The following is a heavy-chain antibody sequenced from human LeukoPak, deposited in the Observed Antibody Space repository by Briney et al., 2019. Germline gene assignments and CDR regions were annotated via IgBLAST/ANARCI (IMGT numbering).Heavy chain of an antibody. D-gene: IGHD3-3*01. J-gene: IGHJ5*02. CDR1: GYSFTSYW. Sequence: GESLKISCKGSGYSFTSYWIGWVRQMPGKGLEWMGIIYPGDSDTRYSPSFQGQVTISADKSISTAYLQWSSLKASDTAMYYCVRSQPKAYYDFWSGYYVNWFDPWGQGTLVTVSS. V-gene: IGHV5-51*01. CDR3: VRSQPKAYYDFWSGYYVNWFDP. CDR2: IYPGDSDT.